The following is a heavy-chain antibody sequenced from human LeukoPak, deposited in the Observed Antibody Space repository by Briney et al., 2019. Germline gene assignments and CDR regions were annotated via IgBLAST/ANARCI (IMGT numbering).Heavy chain of an antibody. D-gene: IGHD6-19*01. CDR3: ARGGVSGWPGWEFYFDY. Sequence: SQTLSLTCAISGDRVSSNSAAWNWIRQSPSRGLEWLGRTYYRSKWYNDYAVSVKSRITINPDTSKNQFSPQLNSVTPEDTAVYYCARGGVSGWPGWEFYFDYWGQGTLVTVSS. CDR2: TYYRSKWYN. CDR1: GDRVSSNSAA. J-gene: IGHJ4*02. V-gene: IGHV6-1*01.